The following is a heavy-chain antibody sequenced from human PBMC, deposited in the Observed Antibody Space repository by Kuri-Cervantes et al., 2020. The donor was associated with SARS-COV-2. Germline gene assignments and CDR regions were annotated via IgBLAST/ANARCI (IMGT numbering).Heavy chain of an antibody. D-gene: IGHD1-26*01. V-gene: IGHV3-23*01. Sequence: GGSGRLSCAASGFTFSSYAMSWVRQAQGKGLEWVSAISGSGGSTYYADSVKGRFTISRDNSKNTLYLQMNSLRAEDTAVYYCAKGPVGATGAFDIWGQGTMVTVSS. J-gene: IGHJ3*02. CDR3: AKGPVGATGAFDI. CDR1: GFTFSSYA. CDR2: ISGSGGST.